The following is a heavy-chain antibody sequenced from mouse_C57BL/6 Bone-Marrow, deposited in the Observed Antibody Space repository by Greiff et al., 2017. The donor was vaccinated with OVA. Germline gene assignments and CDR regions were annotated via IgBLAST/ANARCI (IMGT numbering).Heavy chain of an antibody. D-gene: IGHD2-10*01. CDR2: INPNNGGT. V-gene: IGHV1-26*01. Sequence: EVQLQQSGPELVKPGASVKISCKASGYTFTDYYMNWVKQSHGKSLEWIGDINPNNGGTSYNQKFKGKATLTVDKSSSTAYMELRSLTSEDSAVYYCASFPTRDAMDYWGQGTSVTVSS. J-gene: IGHJ4*01. CDR1: GYTFTDYY. CDR3: ASFPTRDAMDY.